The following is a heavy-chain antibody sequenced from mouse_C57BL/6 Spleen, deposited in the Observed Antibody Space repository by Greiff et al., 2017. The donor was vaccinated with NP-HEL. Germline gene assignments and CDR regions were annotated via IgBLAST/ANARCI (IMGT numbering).Heavy chain of an antibody. CDR2: ISYDGSN. D-gene: IGHD2-3*01. V-gene: IGHV3-6*01. CDR1: GYSITSGYY. J-gene: IGHJ4*01. CDR3: AREGGYYPYYYAMDY. Sequence: EVQLQESGPGLVKPSQSLSLTCSVTGYSITSGYYWNWIRQFPGNKLEWMGYISYDGSNNYNPSLKNRISITRDTSKNQFFLKLNSVTTEDTATYYCAREGGYYPYYYAMDYWGQGTSVTVSS.